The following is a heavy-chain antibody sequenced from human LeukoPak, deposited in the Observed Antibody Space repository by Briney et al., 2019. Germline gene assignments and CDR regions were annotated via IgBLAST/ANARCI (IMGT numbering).Heavy chain of an antibody. CDR3: ARDWSTSRTYSGYPEY. D-gene: IGHD5-12*01. CDR1: GGSISSSSYY. CDR2: IYYSGIT. V-gene: IGHV4-39*01. J-gene: IGHJ4*02. Sequence: PSETLSLTCTVSGGSISSSSYYWGWIRQPPGKGLEWIGSIYYSGITYYNPSLKSRVTISVDTSKNQFSLKLSSVTAADTAVYYCARDWSTSRTYSGYPEYWGQGSLVTVSS.